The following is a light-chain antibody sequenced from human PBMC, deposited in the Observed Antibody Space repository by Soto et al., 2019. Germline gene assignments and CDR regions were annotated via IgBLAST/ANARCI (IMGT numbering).Light chain of an antibody. J-gene: IGKJ4*01. Sequence: DIQMTQSPYSLSASVGDRVTITCRASQSINTYLNWYQQKPGKAPNLLIYAASSLQSGVPLRFSGSGSGTDFTLTISSLQPEDFATYYCQQSYSTPLTFGGGTKVEIK. V-gene: IGKV1-39*01. CDR2: AAS. CDR1: QSINTY. CDR3: QQSYSTPLT.